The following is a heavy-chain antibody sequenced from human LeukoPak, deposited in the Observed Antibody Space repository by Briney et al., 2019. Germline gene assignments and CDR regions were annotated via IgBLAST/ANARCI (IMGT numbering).Heavy chain of an antibody. Sequence: SVKVSCKASGYTFTGYYMHWVRQAPGQGLEWMGGIIPIFGTANYAQKFQGRVTITADESTSTAYMELSSLRSGDTAVYYCAREEGSPTVTRNWFDPWGQGTLVTVSS. CDR1: GYTFTGYY. D-gene: IGHD4-11*01. V-gene: IGHV1-69*13. CDR2: IIPIFGTA. CDR3: AREEGSPTVTRNWFDP. J-gene: IGHJ5*02.